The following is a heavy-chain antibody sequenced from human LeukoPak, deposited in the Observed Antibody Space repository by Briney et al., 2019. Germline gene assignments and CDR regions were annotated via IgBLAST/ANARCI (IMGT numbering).Heavy chain of an antibody. Sequence: SETLSLTCTVSGGSISSYYWSWIRQPPGKGLEWIGYIYYSGSTNYNPSLKSRVTISVDTSKNQFSLKLSSVTAADTAVYYCANSDSSSWPPFDYWGQGTLVTVSS. CDR2: IYYSGST. D-gene: IGHD6-13*01. CDR1: GGSISSYY. J-gene: IGHJ4*02. V-gene: IGHV4-59*01. CDR3: ANSDSSSWPPFDY.